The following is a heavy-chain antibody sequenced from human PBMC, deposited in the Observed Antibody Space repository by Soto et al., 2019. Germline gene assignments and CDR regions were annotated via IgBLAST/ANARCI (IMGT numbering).Heavy chain of an antibody. Sequence: SETLSLTCTVSGGSVSSGSYYWSWIRQPPGKGLEWIGYIYYSGSTNYNPSLKSRVTISVDTSKNQFSLKLSSVTAADTAVYYCAREGVDTAMEGYYYGMAVWGQGTTVTVSS. D-gene: IGHD5-18*01. CDR3: AREGVDTAMEGYYYGMAV. CDR1: GGSVSSGSYY. CDR2: IYYSGST. V-gene: IGHV4-61*01. J-gene: IGHJ6*02.